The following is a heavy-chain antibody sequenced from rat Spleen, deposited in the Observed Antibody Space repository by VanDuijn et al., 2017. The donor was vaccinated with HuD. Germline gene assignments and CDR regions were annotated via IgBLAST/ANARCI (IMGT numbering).Heavy chain of an antibody. V-gene: IGHV5-7*01. D-gene: IGHD4-3*01. CDR3: ARGSSTDY. Sequence: EVQLVESGGGLVQPGRSLKLSCAASGFTFSDYNMAWVRQAPKKGLEWVATISYDGSSTYYRDSVKGRFTISRDNAKSTLYLQMDSLRSEDTATYYCARGSSTDYWGQGVMVTVST. CDR1: GFTFSDYN. J-gene: IGHJ2*01. CDR2: ISYDGSST.